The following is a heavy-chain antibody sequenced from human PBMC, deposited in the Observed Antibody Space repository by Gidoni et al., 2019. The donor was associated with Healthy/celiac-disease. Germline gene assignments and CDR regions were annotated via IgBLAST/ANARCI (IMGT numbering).Heavy chain of an antibody. CDR3: ARDRVGATWGEEIDY. CDR1: GYTFTSYY. D-gene: IGHD1-26*01. J-gene: IGHJ4*02. Sequence: QVQLVQSGAEVKKPGASVKVSCQASGYTFTSYYMHWVRQAPGQGLEWMGIINPRGGRTSYAQKFQGRVTMTRDTSTSTVYMELSSLRSEDTAVYYCARDRVGATWGEEIDYWGQGTLVTVSS. V-gene: IGHV1-46*01. CDR2: INPRGGRT.